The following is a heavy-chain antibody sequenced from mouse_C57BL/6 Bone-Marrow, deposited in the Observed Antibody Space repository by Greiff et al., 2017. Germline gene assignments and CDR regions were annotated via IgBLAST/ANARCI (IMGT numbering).Heavy chain of an antibody. CDR2: IDPSDSYT. CDR1: GYTFTSYW. D-gene: IGHD1-2*01. CDR3: ARRDYGGY. J-gene: IGHJ2*01. Sequence: VQLQQPGAELVKPGASVKLSCKASGYTFTSYWMQWVQQRPGQGLEWIGEIDPSDSYTNYHHQFQGKATLSVYTSSSAAYMQLSSLTSEDSAVYYCARRDYGGYWGQGTTLTVSS. V-gene: IGHV1-50*01.